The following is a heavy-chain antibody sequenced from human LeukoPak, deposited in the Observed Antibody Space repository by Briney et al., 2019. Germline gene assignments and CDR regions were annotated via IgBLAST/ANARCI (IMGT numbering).Heavy chain of an antibody. CDR1: GFTFSSYW. V-gene: IGHV3-7*01. J-gene: IGHJ3*02. CDR3: ARAAGELHAFDI. D-gene: IGHD1-26*01. Sequence: GGSLRLSCAASGFTFSSYWMSWVRQAPGKGLEWVANIKQDGREKYYVDSVKGLFTISRDNAKNSLYLQMNSLRAEDTAVYYCARAAGELHAFDIWGQGTMVTVSS. CDR2: IKQDGREK.